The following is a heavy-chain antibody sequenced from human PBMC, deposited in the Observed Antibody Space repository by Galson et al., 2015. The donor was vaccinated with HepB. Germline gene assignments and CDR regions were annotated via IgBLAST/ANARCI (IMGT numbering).Heavy chain of an antibody. CDR3: AREAHGEYCSSTSCLFDY. D-gene: IGHD2-2*01. CDR2: LTSDSGAM. CDR1: GFTFSYYT. V-gene: IGHV3-48*02. Sequence: SLRLSCAASGFTFSYYTLSWVRQAPGKGLEWLSVLTSDSGAMSYADSVEGRLTISRDNAKNSLYLQMNSLRDEDTAVYYCAREAHGEYCSSTSCLFDYWGQGTLVTVSS. J-gene: IGHJ4*02.